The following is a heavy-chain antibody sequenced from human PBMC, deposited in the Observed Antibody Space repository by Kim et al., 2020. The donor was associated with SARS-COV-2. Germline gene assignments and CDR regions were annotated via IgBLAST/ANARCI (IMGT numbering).Heavy chain of an antibody. Sequence: GGSLRLSCAASGFSFSSFSMTWVRQAPGKRLEWVSSISSTGAYVYYADSVKGRFIISRDNTKNTLYVEMNSLRAEDTAVYYCARWLGVAGRDMFYVYWG. V-gene: IGHV3-21*04. CDR3: ARWLGVAGRDMFYVY. CDR1: GFSFSSFS. CDR2: ISSTGAYV. J-gene: IGHJ4*01. D-gene: IGHD6-19*01.